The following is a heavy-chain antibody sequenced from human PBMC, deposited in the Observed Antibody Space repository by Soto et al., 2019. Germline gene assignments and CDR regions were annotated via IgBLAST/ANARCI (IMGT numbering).Heavy chain of an antibody. D-gene: IGHD4-4*01. Sequence: GGSLRLSCTPSGFIFSEYAMSWVRQAPGKGPEWVSSIGGPGDDTYYADYVKGRFTISRDNSKNTLYLQMNSLRGDDTAIYYCAKDRMSRNSVWDPFDVWGQGTMVTVSS. CDR2: IGGPGDDT. CDR1: GFIFSEYA. J-gene: IGHJ3*01. CDR3: AKDRMSRNSVWDPFDV. V-gene: IGHV3-23*01.